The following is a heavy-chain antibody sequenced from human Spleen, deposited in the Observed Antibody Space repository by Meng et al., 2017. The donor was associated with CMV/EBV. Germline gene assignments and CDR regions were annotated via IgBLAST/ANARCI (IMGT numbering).Heavy chain of an antibody. CDR2: IYFSGST. CDR3: AREDIVVVPAPSGGMDV. D-gene: IGHD2-2*01. CDR1: GGSIISGGYY. J-gene: IGHJ6*02. Sequence: SETLSLTCTVSGGSIISGGYYWSWIRQHPGKGLEWIGHIYFSGSTYYNPSLKSRVTISVDTSKNQFSLKLSSVTAADTAVYYCAREDIVVVPAPSGGMDVWGQGTTVTVSS. V-gene: IGHV4-31*03.